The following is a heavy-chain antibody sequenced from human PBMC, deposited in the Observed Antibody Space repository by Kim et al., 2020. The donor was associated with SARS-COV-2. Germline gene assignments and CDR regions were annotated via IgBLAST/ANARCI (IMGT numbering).Heavy chain of an antibody. CDR3: ARVVPGVPAAINGLLDYYYYYMDV. J-gene: IGHJ6*03. CDR2: IIPILGIA. Sequence: SVKVSCKASGGTFSSYAISWVRQAPGQGLEWMGRIIPILGIANYAQKFQGRVTITADKSTSTAYMELSSLRSEDTAVYYCARVVPGVPAAINGLLDYYYYYMDVWGKGTTVTVSS. CDR1: GGTFSSYA. V-gene: IGHV1-69*04. D-gene: IGHD2-2*01.